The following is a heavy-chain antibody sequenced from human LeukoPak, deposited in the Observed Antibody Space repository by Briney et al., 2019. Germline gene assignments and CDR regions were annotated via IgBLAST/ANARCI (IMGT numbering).Heavy chain of an antibody. J-gene: IGHJ5*02. CDR3: ARGVKIFGVVIHKGNWFDP. CDR2: INHSGST. V-gene: IGHV4-34*01. D-gene: IGHD3-3*01. Sequence: SETLSLTCAVCGGSFSGYYWSWIRQPPGKGLEWIGEINHSGSTNYNPSLKSRVTISVDTSKNQFSLKLSSVTAADTAVYYCARGVKIFGVVIHKGNWFDPWGQGTLVTVSS. CDR1: GGSFSGYY.